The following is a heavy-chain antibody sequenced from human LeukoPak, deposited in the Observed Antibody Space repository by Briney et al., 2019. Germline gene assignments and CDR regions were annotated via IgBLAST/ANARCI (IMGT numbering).Heavy chain of an antibody. V-gene: IGHV4-31*03. CDR1: GGSISSGGYY. J-gene: IGHJ4*02. CDR2: IYYSGST. CDR3: ARTNSGYGFDY. D-gene: IGHD5-12*01. Sequence: PSETLSLTCTVSGGSISSGGYYWSWIRQHSGKGLEWIGYIYYSGSTYYNPSLKSRVTISVDTSKNQFSLKLSSVTAADTAVYYCARTNSGYGFDYWGQGTLVTVSS.